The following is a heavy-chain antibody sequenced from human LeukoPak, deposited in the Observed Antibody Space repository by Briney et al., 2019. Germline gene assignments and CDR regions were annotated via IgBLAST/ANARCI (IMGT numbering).Heavy chain of an antibody. D-gene: IGHD6-6*01. CDR2: IIPILGIA. J-gene: IGHJ5*02. CDR1: GGSFSSNV. CDR3: ARYSSSSGFDP. Sequence: SVKVSCKASGGSFSSNVISWLRQAPGQGLEWMGRIIPILGIANYAQKFQGRVTITADKSTSTAYMELSSLRSEDTAVYYCARYSSSSGFDPWGQGTLVTVSS. V-gene: IGHV1-69*04.